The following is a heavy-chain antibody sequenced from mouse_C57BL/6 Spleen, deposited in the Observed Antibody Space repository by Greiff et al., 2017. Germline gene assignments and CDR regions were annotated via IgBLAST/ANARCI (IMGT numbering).Heavy chain of an antibody. D-gene: IGHD2-4*01. Sequence: EVKLVESGPELVKPGASVKISCKASGYSFTGYYMNWVKQSPEKSLEWIGEINPSTGGTTYNQKFKAKATLTVDKSSSTAYMQLKSLTSEDSAVYYCARSYYDYVPFGYWGQGTTLTVSS. CDR1: GYSFTGYY. J-gene: IGHJ2*01. CDR3: ARSYYDYVPFGY. CDR2: INPSTGGT. V-gene: IGHV1-42*01.